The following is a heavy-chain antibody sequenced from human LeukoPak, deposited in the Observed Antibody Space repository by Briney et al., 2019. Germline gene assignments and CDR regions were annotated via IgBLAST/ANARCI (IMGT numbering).Heavy chain of an antibody. Sequence: GGSLRLSCAASGFTFSSYAMSWVRQAPGKGLEWVSAISGSGGSTYYADSVKGRFTISRDNSKNTLYPQMNSLRVEDTAVYYCAKDLAHGSGSYYNLAYFDYWGQGTLVTVSS. CDR1: GFTFSSYA. J-gene: IGHJ4*02. CDR2: ISGSGGST. V-gene: IGHV3-23*01. D-gene: IGHD3-10*01. CDR3: AKDLAHGSGSYYNLAYFDY.